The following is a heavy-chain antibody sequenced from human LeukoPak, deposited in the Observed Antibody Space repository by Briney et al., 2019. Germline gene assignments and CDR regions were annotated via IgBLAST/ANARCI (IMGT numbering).Heavy chain of an antibody. CDR2: IYTSGST. Sequence: SETLSLTCTVSGGSISSGSDYWSWIRQPAGKGLEWIGRIYTSGSTNYNPSLKSRVTISVDTSKNQFSLKLSSVTAADTAVYYCAREGAYSSSSGFDYWGQGTLVTVSS. J-gene: IGHJ4*02. CDR1: GGSISSGSDY. CDR3: AREGAYSSSSGFDY. D-gene: IGHD6-6*01. V-gene: IGHV4-61*02.